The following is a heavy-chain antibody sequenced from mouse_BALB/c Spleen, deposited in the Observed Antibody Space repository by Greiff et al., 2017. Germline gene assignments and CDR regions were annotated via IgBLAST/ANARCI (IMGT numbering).Heavy chain of an antibody. CDR3: ARSARPGAMDY. J-gene: IGHJ4*01. CDR1: GFTFSSFG. CDR2: ISSGSSTI. V-gene: IGHV5-17*02. Sequence: DVMLVESGGGLVQPGGSRKLSCAASGFTFSSFGMHWVRQAPEKGLEWVAYISSGSSTIYYADTVKGRFTISRDNPKNTLFLQMTSLRSEDTAMYYCARSARPGAMDYWGQGTSVTVSS.